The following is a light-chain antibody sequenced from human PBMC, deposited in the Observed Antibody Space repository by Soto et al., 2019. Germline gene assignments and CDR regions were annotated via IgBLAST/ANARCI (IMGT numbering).Light chain of an antibody. Sequence: QSVLTQPPSASGTPGQRVTISCSGGSSNIGTNAVNWYQQLPGTAPKLLIYNNNQRPSGVPDRFSGSKSGTSASLAISGLQSEVVANYYCAPWDDSLTGHVFGPGTKVT. CDR1: SSNIGTNA. V-gene: IGLV1-44*01. CDR3: APWDDSLTGHV. J-gene: IGLJ1*01. CDR2: NNN.